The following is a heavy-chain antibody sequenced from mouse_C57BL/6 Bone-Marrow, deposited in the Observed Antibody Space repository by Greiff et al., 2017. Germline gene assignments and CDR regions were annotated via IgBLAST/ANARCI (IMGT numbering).Heavy chain of an antibody. CDR1: GYTFPSYG. V-gene: IGHV1-81*01. D-gene: IGHD1-1*01. CDR3: AAIYYYGSSYYYAMDD. J-gene: IGHJ4*01. Sequence: QVKLQQSGAELARPGASVKLSCKASGYTFPSYGISWVKQRTGQGLEWIGEIYPRRGNTYYNEKFKGKATLTADKSSSTAYMELRSLTSEDSAVYFCAAIYYYGSSYYYAMDDWGQGTSVTVAS. CDR2: IYPRRGNT.